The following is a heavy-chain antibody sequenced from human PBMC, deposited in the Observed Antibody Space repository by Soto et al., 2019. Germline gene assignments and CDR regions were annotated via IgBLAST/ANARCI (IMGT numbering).Heavy chain of an antibody. J-gene: IGHJ6*02. Sequence: GGSLRLSCAASGFTFSSYAMSWVRQAPGKGLEWVSAISGSGGSTYYADSVKGRFTISRDNSKNTLYLQMNSLRAEDTAVYYCAKVRVGELRYYYYGMDVWGQGTTVTVSS. CDR2: ISGSGGST. D-gene: IGHD1-26*01. CDR3: AKVRVGELRYYYYGMDV. V-gene: IGHV3-23*01. CDR1: GFTFSSYA.